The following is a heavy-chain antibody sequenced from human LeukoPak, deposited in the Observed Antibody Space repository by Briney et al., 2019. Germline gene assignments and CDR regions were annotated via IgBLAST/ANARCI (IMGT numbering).Heavy chain of an antibody. V-gene: IGHV1-18*01. J-gene: IGHJ4*02. Sequence: ASVKVSCKTSGYTFTSYGVSWVRQAPGQGLEWMGWINTYSSNTNYAQKLQGRVTVTTDTSTSTAYMDLKSLRSDDTAVYYCARDRSPNSGSYFRPLDYWGQGTLVTVSS. D-gene: IGHD1-26*01. CDR3: ARDRSPNSGSYFRPLDY. CDR1: GYTFTSYG. CDR2: INTYSSNT.